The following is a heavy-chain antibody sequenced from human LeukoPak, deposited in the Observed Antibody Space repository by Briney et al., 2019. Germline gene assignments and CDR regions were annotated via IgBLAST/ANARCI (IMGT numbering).Heavy chain of an antibody. V-gene: IGHV1-24*01. CDR1: GYTLTELS. CDR3: ASPAFGSRAFDY. J-gene: IGHJ4*02. D-gene: IGHD3-3*01. CDR2: FDPEDGET. Sequence: ASVKVSCKVSGYTLTELSMHWVRQAPGKGLEWMGGFDPEDGETIYAQKFQGRVTMTEDTSTDTAYMELSSLRSEDTAVYYCASPAFGSRAFDYWGQGTLVTVSS.